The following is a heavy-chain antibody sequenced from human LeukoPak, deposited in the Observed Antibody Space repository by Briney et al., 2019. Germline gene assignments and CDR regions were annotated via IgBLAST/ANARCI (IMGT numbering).Heavy chain of an antibody. CDR3: ARVALRYCSGGSCHIVNAFDI. D-gene: IGHD2-15*01. J-gene: IGHJ3*02. CDR2: IYYSGST. CDR1: GGSISSYY. Sequence: SETLSLTCTVSGGSISSYYWSWIRQPAGKGLEWIGSIYYSGSTYYNPSLKSRVTISVDTSKNQFSLKLSSVTAADTAVYYCARVALRYCSGGSCHIVNAFDIWGQGTMVTVSS. V-gene: IGHV4-4*07.